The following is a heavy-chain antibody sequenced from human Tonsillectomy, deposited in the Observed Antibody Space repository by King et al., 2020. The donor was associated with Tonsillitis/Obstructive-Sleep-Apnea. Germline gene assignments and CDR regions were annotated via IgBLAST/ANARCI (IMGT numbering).Heavy chain of an antibody. CDR3: AAVSFWSGYYSFDY. V-gene: IGHV1-58*01. J-gene: IGHJ4*02. CDR1: GFTFTSSA. CDR2: IVVGSGDT. Sequence: QLVQSGPEVNKPGTSVKVSCKASGFTFTSSAVQWVRQARGQRLEWIGWIVVGSGDTNHPQKFQERVTITRDMSTSTAYMWRSSLRSEETAVYYCAAVSFWSGYYSFDYWGQGTLVTVSS. D-gene: IGHD3-3*01.